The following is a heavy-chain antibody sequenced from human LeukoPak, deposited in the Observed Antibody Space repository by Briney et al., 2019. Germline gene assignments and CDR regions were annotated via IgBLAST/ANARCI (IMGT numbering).Heavy chain of an antibody. CDR3: ARHLDVFSRDLYYYYGMDV. D-gene: IGHD5-24*01. J-gene: IGHJ6*02. CDR2: IYYSGST. CDR1: GGSISSYY. Sequence: SETLSLTCTVSGGSISSYYWSWIRQPPGKGLEWIGYIYYSGSTNYNPSLKSRVTISVDTSKNQFSLKLSSVTAADTAVYYCARHLDVFSRDLYYYYGMDVWGQGTTVTVSS. V-gene: IGHV4-59*08.